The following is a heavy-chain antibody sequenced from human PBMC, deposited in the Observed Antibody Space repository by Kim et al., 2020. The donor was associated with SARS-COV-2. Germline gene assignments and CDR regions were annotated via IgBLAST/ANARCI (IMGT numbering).Heavy chain of an antibody. CDR3: ARAPFGGAYFDY. CDR1: GGSISNYY. CDR2: IYYTGST. D-gene: IGHD3-10*01. Sequence: SETLSLTCSVSGGSISNYYWTWIWQPPGKGLEWIDYIYYTGSTNFNPSLKSRVTMSVDTSKNQFSLKLTSVTAPDTAVYYCARAPFGGAYFDYWGQGMLVTVSS. J-gene: IGHJ4*02. V-gene: IGHV4-59*13.